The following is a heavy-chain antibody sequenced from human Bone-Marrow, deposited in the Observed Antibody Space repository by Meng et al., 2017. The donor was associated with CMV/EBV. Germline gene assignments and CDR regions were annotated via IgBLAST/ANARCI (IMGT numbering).Heavy chain of an antibody. D-gene: IGHD3-3*01. Sequence: GESLKISCAASGFTFSTYNMNWVRQAPGKGLEWVSSISSSSSTIYYADSVKGRFTISRDNAKNSLYLQMNSLRAEDTAVYYCARVGPSSYYDFWSGYLYWGQGTLVTVSS. CDR2: ISSSSSTI. V-gene: IGHV3-48*04. CDR1: GFTFSTYN. CDR3: ARVGPSSYYDFWSGYLY. J-gene: IGHJ1*01.